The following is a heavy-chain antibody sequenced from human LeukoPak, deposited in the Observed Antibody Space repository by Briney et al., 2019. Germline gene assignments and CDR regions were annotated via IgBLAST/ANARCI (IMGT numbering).Heavy chain of an antibody. CDR2: IYYSGST. D-gene: IGHD6-25*01. J-gene: IGHJ4*02. Sequence: PSETLSLTCTVSGCSISSSSYYWGWIRQPPGKGLEWIGCIYYSGSTYYNPSLKSRVTISVDTSKTQFSLKLSSVTAADTAVYYCARDRQGVAASFDYWGQGTLVTVSS. V-gene: IGHV4-39*07. CDR3: ARDRQGVAASFDY. CDR1: GCSISSSSYY.